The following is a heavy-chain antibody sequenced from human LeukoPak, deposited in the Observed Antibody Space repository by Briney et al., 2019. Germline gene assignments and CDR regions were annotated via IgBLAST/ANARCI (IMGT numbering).Heavy chain of an antibody. Sequence: GGSLRLSCAASGFTFSSYGMSWVRQAPGKGLEWVSAISSGGGSTYYADSVKGRFTISRDNSKNTLYLQMNSLRAEDTAVYYCAKGEGSGSYYHTLSQGRFDPWGQGTLVTVSS. CDR1: GFTFSSYG. J-gene: IGHJ5*02. D-gene: IGHD3-10*01. V-gene: IGHV3-23*01. CDR2: ISSGGGST. CDR3: AKGEGSGSYYHTLSQGRFDP.